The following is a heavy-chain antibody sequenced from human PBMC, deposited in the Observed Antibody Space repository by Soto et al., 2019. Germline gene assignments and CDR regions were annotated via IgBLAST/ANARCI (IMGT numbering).Heavy chain of an antibody. D-gene: IGHD5-12*01. CDR3: ARGQEGVVATH. CDR1: GGSLSGYY. Sequence: QVQLQQWGAGLLKPSETLSLKCAVTGGSLSGYYWSWIRQPPGKGLEWIGEVKDGGHTNYSPSLRGRVTISSDTYNNQFSLRLNSVTAADTGVDYCARGQEGVVATHWDHGSLVTVSS. CDR2: VKDGGHT. J-gene: IGHJ4*01. V-gene: IGHV4-34*01.